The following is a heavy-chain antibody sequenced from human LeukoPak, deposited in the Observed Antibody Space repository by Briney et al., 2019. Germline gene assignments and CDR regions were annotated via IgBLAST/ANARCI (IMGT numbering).Heavy chain of an antibody. CDR2: INDSGST. V-gene: IGHV4-34*01. Sequence: PSETLSLTCAVYGESFSDYNWTWIRQPPGKGLEWIGEINDSGSTNYNPSLASRVTISVDRSKNQFSLRLTSVTAADTAVFYCARGGVGPTTNWFDPWGQGTLVTVSS. CDR3: ARGGVGPTTNWFDP. D-gene: IGHD1-26*01. J-gene: IGHJ5*02. CDR1: GESFSDYN.